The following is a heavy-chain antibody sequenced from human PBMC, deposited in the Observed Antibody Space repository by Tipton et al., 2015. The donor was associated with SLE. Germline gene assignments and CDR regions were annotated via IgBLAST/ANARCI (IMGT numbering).Heavy chain of an antibody. CDR2: NNPNSGGT. Sequence: VQLVQSGAEVKKPGASVKVSCKASGYTFTGYYMHWVRQAPGQGLEWMGRNNPNSGGTNYAQKFQGRVTMTRDTSISTAYMELRSLRSDDTAVYYCAYYDILTGHIAGDYWGQGTLVTVSS. J-gene: IGHJ4*02. CDR3: AYYDILTGHIAGDY. CDR1: GYTFTGYY. V-gene: IGHV1-2*06. D-gene: IGHD3-9*01.